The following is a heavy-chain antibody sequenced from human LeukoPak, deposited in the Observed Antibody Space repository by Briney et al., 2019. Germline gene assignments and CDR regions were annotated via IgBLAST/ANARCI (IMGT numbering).Heavy chain of an antibody. J-gene: IGHJ4*02. CDR3: AITDGYKFDY. D-gene: IGHD5-24*01. Sequence: ASVKVSCKASGGTFSSYAISWVRQAPGQGLEWMGRINPNSGGTYCAQKFQGRVTMTRDTSISTAYMELSRLRSDDTAVYYCAITDGYKFDYWGQGTLVTVSS. CDR1: GGTFSSYA. V-gene: IGHV1-2*06. CDR2: INPNSGGT.